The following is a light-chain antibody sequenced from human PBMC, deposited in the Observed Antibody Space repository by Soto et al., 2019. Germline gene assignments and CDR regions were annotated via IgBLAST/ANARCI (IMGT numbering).Light chain of an antibody. CDR3: QQYNNWPPT. Sequence: VMTQSTSTLSESPGERATLSWRASQSARSSLGWYQQKPGQPPSIPIYDVSIRATGIPARFNGSGSGTEFNLTISSLQSEDFAVYYCQQYNNWPPTFGQGTRLEIK. V-gene: IGKV3-15*01. CDR1: QSARSS. CDR2: DVS. J-gene: IGKJ5*01.